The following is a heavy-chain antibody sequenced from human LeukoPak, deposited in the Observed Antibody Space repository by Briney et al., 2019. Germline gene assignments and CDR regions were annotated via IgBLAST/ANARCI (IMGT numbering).Heavy chain of an antibody. Sequence: ASVKVSCKASGYTFTSYDINWVRQATGQGPEWMGWMNPNSGNTGYAQKFQGRVTITRNTSISTAYMELSSLRSEDTAVYYCASPMTFMVRGLHGIDGFDIWGQGTMVTVSS. D-gene: IGHD3-10*01. CDR3: ASPMTFMVRGLHGIDGFDI. J-gene: IGHJ3*02. CDR1: GYTFTSYD. V-gene: IGHV1-8*01. CDR2: MNPNSGNT.